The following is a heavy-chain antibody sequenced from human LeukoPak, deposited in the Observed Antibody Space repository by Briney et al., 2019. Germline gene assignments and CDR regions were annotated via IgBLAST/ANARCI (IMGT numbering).Heavy chain of an antibody. CDR1: GFTLSDHY. V-gene: IGHV3-72*01. J-gene: IGHJ4*02. CDR3: AKDRRGGGLIFGVVIGFDY. Sequence: GGSLRLSCAASGFTLSDHYMDWVRQAPGKGLEWVGRTRNRANSYTTDYAASVKGRFTISRDDSKSSLYLQMNSLRAEDTAVYYCAKDRRGGGLIFGVVIGFDYWGQGILVTVST. D-gene: IGHD3-3*01. CDR2: TRNRANSYTT.